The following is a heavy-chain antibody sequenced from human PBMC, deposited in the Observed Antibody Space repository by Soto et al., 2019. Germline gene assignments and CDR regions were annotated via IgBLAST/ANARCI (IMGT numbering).Heavy chain of an antibody. CDR3: SRDDEYSGNGMDV. D-gene: IGHD3-10*01. V-gene: IGHV3-33*01. CDR1: GFTFSNYG. CDR2: ILNDGSNR. J-gene: IGHJ6*02. Sequence: QVQLVESGGGVVQPGRSLRLSCAASGFTFSNYGMHWVRQAPGKGLEGVAVILNDGSNRYHADSVKDRFTISRDNSKNTLYLQMNSLRAEDTAVYYCSRDDEYSGNGMDVWGQGTMVTVS.